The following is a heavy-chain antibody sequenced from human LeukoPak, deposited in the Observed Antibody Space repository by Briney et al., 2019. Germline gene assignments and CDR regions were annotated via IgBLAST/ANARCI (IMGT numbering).Heavy chain of an antibody. CDR3: ARHERGSTNWFDP. V-gene: IGHV4-34*01. D-gene: IGHD3-16*01. J-gene: IGHJ5*02. CDR1: GGSFSGYY. Sequence: SETLSLTCAVYGGSFSGYYWSWIRQPPGKGLEWIGSIYYSGSTYYNPSLKSRVTISVGTSKNQFSLKLSSVTAADTAVYYCARHERGSTNWFDPWGQGTLVTVSS. CDR2: IYYSGST.